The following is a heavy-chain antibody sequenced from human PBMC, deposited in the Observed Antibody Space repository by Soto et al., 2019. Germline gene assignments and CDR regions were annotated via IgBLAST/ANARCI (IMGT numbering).Heavy chain of an antibody. CDR3: FRGGVTSRTFDY. D-gene: IGHD3-16*01. J-gene: IGHJ4*02. CDR2: IFPDDSDT. V-gene: IGHV5-51*01. CDR1: GYIINNYW. Sequence: GESLKISCNASGYIINNYWIGWVRQMPGQGLEWMGIIFPDDSDTRYSPSFQGHVTISVDKSISTAYVQWSSLKASDSAIYYCFRGGVTSRTFDYWGQGTLVTVSS.